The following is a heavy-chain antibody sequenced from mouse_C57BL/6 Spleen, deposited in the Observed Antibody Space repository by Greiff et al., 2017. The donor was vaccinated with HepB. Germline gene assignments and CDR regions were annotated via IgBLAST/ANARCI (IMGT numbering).Heavy chain of an antibody. V-gene: IGHV5-4*01. CDR3: ALDSSAWFAY. CDR2: ISDGGSYT. Sequence: EVHLVESGGGLVKPGGSLKLSCAASGFTFSSYAMSWVRQTPEKRLEWVATISDGGSYTYYPDNVKGRFTISRDNAKNNLYLQLSHLKSEDTAMYYCALDSSAWFAYWGQGTLVTVSA. D-gene: IGHD3-2*02. J-gene: IGHJ3*01. CDR1: GFTFSSYA.